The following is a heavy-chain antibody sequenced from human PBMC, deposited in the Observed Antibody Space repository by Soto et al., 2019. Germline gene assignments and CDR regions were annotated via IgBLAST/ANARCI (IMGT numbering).Heavy chain of an antibody. CDR3: ARCGLDYGMDV. V-gene: IGHV4-4*07. Sequence: KTSETLSLTCTVSGGSINSYHWCWIRQPAGKGLEWIGRFYPSGKTNYNPSLKSRLTMSADTSRNQFSLNLTSVTAADTAVYYCARCGLDYGMDVWGQGTTVTVSS. CDR1: GGSINSYH. D-gene: IGHD3-16*01. CDR2: FYPSGKT. J-gene: IGHJ6*02.